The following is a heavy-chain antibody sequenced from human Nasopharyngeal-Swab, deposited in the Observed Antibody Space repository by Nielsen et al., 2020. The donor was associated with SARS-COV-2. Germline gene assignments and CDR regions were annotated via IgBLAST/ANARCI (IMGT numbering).Heavy chain of an antibody. CDR3: ARLPGYCIGNSCSGHYVMDV. CDR1: GASISSNDFY. CDR2: ITRSGHT. J-gene: IGHJ6*02. D-gene: IGHD2-2*01. Sequence: SETLSLTCTVSGASISSNDFYWGWIRQPPGKGLEWIGSITRSGHTFYNPSVQRRITISADTSKNHFSLKLTSVTAADTAVYYCARLPGYCIGNSCSGHYVMDVWGQGTTVAVSS. V-gene: IGHV4-39*02.